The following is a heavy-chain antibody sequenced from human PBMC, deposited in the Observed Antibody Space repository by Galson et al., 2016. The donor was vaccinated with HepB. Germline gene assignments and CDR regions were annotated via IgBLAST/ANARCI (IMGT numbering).Heavy chain of an antibody. CDR3: STDTESLMITLAGVLA. V-gene: IGHV3-15*05. D-gene: IGHD3-16*01. J-gene: IGHJ5*02. Sequence: SLRLSCAASGFTFAHAWMNWVRQPPGKGLEWVGRIKTNIDGGTRDYATPVKGRFTISRNDSTNTLYLQMNNVRTEDTAVYYCSTDTESLMITLAGVLAWGQGVLVTVFS. CDR2: IKTNIDGGTR. CDR1: GFTFAHAW.